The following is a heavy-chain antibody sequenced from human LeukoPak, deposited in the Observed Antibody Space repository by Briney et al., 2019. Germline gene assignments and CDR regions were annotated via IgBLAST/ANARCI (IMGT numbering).Heavy chain of an antibody. CDR3: ARDLCSVEPAAPCYYFDY. CDR2: ISAYSTNT. J-gene: IGHJ4*02. V-gene: IGHV1-18*01. D-gene: IGHD2-2*01. Sequence: ASVKVSCKASGYTFTNHGISWVRQAPGQGLEWMGWISAYSTNTNYAQKFQGRVTMTTDTSTSTAYMELRSLRSDDTAVYYCARDLCSVEPAAPCYYFDYWGQGTLVTVSS. CDR1: GYTFTNHG.